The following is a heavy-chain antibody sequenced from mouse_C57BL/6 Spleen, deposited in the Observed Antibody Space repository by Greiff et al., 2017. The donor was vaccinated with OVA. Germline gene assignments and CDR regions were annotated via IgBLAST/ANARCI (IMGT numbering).Heavy chain of an antibody. J-gene: IGHJ2*01. CDR1: GYAFTNYL. CDR3: ARSPSITTVVAPFDY. V-gene: IGHV1-54*01. Sequence: VQLQQSGAELVRPGTSVKVSCKASGYAFTNYLIEWVKQRPGQGLEWIGVINPGSGGTNYNEKFKGKATLTADKSSSTAYMQLSSLTSEDSAVYFCARSPSITTVVAPFDYWGQGTTLTVSS. D-gene: IGHD1-1*01. CDR2: INPGSGGT.